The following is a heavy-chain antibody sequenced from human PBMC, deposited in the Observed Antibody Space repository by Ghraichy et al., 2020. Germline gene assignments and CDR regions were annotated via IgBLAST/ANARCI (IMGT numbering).Heavy chain of an antibody. CDR2: VSYDGSNK. Sequence: GGSLRLSCAASGFTFSNYAMHWVRQAPGKGLEWVAIVSYDGSNKNYGDSVKGRFTISRDNSKNTLYLQMNSLRAEDTAVYYCARDRYCTSISCFRSRNIGIGVGYWGQGTLVTVSS. CDR3: ARDRYCTSISCFRSRNIGIGVGY. CDR1: GFTFSNYA. V-gene: IGHV3-30*04. J-gene: IGHJ4*02. D-gene: IGHD2-2*01.